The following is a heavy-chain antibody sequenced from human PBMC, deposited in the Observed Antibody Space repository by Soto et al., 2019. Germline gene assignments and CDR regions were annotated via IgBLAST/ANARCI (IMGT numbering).Heavy chain of an antibody. CDR3: ARDRVVGAVHAFDY. CDR1: GYSLTGYY. CDR2: IKPNGGGT. J-gene: IGHJ4*02. V-gene: IGHV1-2*02. Sequence: GASLKVSCNAAGYSLTGYYMHWVLQTAGQGLGWMGWIKPNGGGTNYAQKFQGRVTMTRDTSISTAYMELSRLRSDDTAVYYCARDRVVGAVHAFDYWGQGTLVTVSS. D-gene: IGHD1-26*01.